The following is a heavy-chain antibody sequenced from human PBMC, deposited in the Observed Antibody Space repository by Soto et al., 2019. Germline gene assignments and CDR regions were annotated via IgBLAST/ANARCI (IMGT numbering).Heavy chain of an antibody. CDR1: GYTFTSYA. V-gene: IGHV1-3*01. J-gene: IGHJ6*02. CDR2: INAGNGNT. Sequence: ASVKVSCKASGYTFTSYAMHWVRQAPGQRLEWMGWINAGNGNTKYSQKFQGRVTITRDTSASTAYMELSSLRSEDTAVYYCARGPAASYYYGMDVWGQGTTVTVSS. CDR3: ARGPAASYYYGMDV. D-gene: IGHD2-2*01.